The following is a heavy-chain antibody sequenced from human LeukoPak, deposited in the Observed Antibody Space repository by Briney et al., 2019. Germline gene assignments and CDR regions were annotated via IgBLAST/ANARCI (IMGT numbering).Heavy chain of an antibody. CDR1: GFTFSSYN. J-gene: IGHJ6*03. V-gene: IGHV3-21*01. Sequence: GGSLRLSCAASGFTFSSYNMNWVRQAPGKGLEWVSSITSSSTYIYYADSVKGRFTISRDNARNSLYLQMNSLRAEDTAVYYCARAGHYYYYYYMDVWGKGTTVTVSS. CDR3: ARAGHYYYYYYMDV. CDR2: ITSSSTYI.